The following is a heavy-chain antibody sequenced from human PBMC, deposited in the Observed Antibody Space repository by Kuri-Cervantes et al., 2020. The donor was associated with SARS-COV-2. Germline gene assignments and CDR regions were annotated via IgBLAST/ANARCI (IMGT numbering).Heavy chain of an antibody. CDR2: ISYDGNNK. CDR3: AQGEGKELVGATVGWIDP. J-gene: IGHJ5*02. Sequence: GESLKISCAACGFIVSSYGMHWVRQAPGKVLEWVAVISYDGNNKYYADSVKGRFTIYRDNSKTTLDLQMNSLRAEDTAVYYCAQGEGKELVGATVGWIDPWGQGTLVTVSS. CDR1: GFIVSSYG. D-gene: IGHD1-26*01. V-gene: IGHV3-30*18.